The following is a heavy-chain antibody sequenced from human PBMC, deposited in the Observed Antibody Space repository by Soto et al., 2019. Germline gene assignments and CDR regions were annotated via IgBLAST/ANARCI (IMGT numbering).Heavy chain of an antibody. D-gene: IGHD3-22*01. Sequence: SETLSLTCTVSGGSINSGGYYWNWIRQHPGKGLEWIGYIYYSGSTYYNPSLKSRVTISVDTSKNQFSLKLSSVTAADTAVYYCARDGIHYDSSGLGGIWFDPWGQGTLVTVSS. CDR2: IYYSGST. J-gene: IGHJ5*02. CDR3: ARDGIHYDSSGLGGIWFDP. CDR1: GGSINSGGYY. V-gene: IGHV4-31*03.